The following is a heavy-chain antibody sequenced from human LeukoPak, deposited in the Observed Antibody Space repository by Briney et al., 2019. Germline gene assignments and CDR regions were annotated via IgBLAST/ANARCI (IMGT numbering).Heavy chain of an antibody. Sequence: SETLSLTCTVSGGSISSYYWSWIRQPPGKGLEWIGYIYYSGSTNYNPSLKSRVTISVDTSNNQFSLKLSSVTAADTAVYYCARGFGSGWYEVDYWGQGTLVTVSS. V-gene: IGHV4-59*01. CDR3: ARGFGSGWYEVDY. D-gene: IGHD6-19*01. CDR1: GGSISSYY. J-gene: IGHJ4*02. CDR2: IYYSGST.